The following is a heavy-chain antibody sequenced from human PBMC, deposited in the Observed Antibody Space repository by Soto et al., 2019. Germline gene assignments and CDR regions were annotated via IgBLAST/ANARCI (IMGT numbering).Heavy chain of an antibody. CDR3: ARGGSGYCYAYFDY. CDR2: ISSSSSYI. D-gene: IGHD5-18*01. J-gene: IGHJ4*02. CDR1: GFTFSDYS. Sequence: EVQLVESGRGLVKPGGSLRLSCAASGFTFSDYSMNWVRQAPGRGLEWVSSISSSSSYIYYADSVKGRFTISRDNAKNSLYLQMNSLRAEDTAVYYCARGGSGYCYAYFDYWGQGTLVTVSS. V-gene: IGHV3-21*01.